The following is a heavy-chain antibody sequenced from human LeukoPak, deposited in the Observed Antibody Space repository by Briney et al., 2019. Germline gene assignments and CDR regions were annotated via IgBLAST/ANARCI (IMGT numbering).Heavy chain of an antibody. CDR3: AGYCSGGSCYPGHFDY. J-gene: IGHJ4*02. D-gene: IGHD2-15*01. CDR2: IYTSGST. V-gene: IGHV4-61*02. CDR1: GGSISSGSYY. Sequence: SETLSLTCTVSGGSISSGSYYWSWIRQPAGKGLEWIGRIYTSGSTNYNPSLKSRVTISVDTSKNQFSLKLSSVTAADTVVYYCAGYCSGGSCYPGHFDYWGQGTLVTVSS.